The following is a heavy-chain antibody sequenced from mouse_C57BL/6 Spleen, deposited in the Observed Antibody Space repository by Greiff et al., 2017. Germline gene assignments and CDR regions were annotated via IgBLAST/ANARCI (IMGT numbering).Heavy chain of an antibody. D-gene: IGHD4-1*02. CDR1: GFTFSDAW. V-gene: IGHV6-6*01. CDR3: TTTGFNYYAMDY. CDR2: IRNKANNHAT. J-gene: IGHJ4*01. Sequence: EVMLVESGGGLVQPGGSMKLSCAASGFTFSDAWMDWVRQSPEKGLEWVAEIRNKANNHATYYAESVKGRFTISRDDSKSSVYLQMNSLRAEDTGIYYCTTTGFNYYAMDYWGQGTSVTVSS.